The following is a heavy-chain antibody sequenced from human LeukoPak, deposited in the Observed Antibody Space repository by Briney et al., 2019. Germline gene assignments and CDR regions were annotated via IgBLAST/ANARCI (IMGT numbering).Heavy chain of an antibody. CDR1: GGSFSGYY. Sequence: SETLSLTCAVYGGSFSGYYWSWIRQPPGKGLEWSGEINHSGSTNYNPSLKSRVTISVDTSKNQFSLKLSSVTAADTAVYYCARVSGLYDYVWGSYHYPRYFDYWGQGTLVTVSS. CDR3: ARVSGLYDYVWGSYHYPRYFDY. CDR2: INHSGST. V-gene: IGHV4-34*01. D-gene: IGHD3-16*02. J-gene: IGHJ4*02.